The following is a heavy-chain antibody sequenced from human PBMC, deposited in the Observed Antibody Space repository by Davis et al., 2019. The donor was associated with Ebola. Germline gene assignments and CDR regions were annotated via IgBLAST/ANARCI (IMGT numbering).Heavy chain of an antibody. CDR2: ISGYNGNT. CDR1: GYTFTSNG. J-gene: IGHJ6*02. CDR3: ARVLPPRGMDV. D-gene: IGHD3-10*01. Sequence: ASVKVSCKASGYTFTSNGISWVRQAPGQGLEWMGWISGYNGNTNYAQKFQGRVTMTTDTSTSTAYMELRSLRSDDTAVYYCARVLPPRGMDVWGQGTTVTVSS. V-gene: IGHV1-18*04.